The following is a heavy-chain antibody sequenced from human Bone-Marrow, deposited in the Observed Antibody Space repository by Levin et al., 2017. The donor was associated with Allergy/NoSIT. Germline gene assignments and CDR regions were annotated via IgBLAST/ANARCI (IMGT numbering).Heavy chain of an antibody. CDR2: ITSKPDGAAT. V-gene: IGHV3-15*01. J-gene: IGHJ4*02. Sequence: PGGSLRLSCAASGFSLSNSWMNWVRQAPGKGLEWIGRITSKPDGAATDYAAPLKGRFSISREDSTNTLYLQMNSLKVDDTAIYYCTTQFQWWGQGTLVTVSS. CDR1: GFSLSNSW. CDR3: TTQFQW. D-gene: IGHD6-19*01.